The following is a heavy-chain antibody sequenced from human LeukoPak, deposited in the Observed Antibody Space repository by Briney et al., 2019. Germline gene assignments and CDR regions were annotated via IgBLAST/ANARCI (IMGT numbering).Heavy chain of an antibody. CDR3: ARAERGRRGGTWGVLFATYYTYYYMDV. CDR2: INPSDGAT. D-gene: IGHD3-10*01. J-gene: IGHJ6*03. CDR1: GYTFTIYN. V-gene: IGHV1-46*01. Sequence: ASVKVSCKASGYTFTIYNVHWVRQAPGQGLEWMGMINPSDGATTYAQRFQGRLTMTRDMSTTTVYMDLRSLRSEDTAVFFCARAERGRRGGTWGVLFATYYTYYYMDVWGRGTMVTVSS.